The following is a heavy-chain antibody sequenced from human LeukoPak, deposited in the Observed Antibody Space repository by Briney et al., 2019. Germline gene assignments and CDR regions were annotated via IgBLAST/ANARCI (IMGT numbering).Heavy chain of an antibody. J-gene: IGHJ4*02. Sequence: PGGSLRLSCAASGFTVSSNYMSWVRQAPGKGLEWVSVIYSGGSTYYADSVKGGFTISRDNSKNTLYLQMNSLRAEDTAVYYCARDRVGATPYFDYWGQGTLVTVSS. V-gene: IGHV3-66*01. CDR2: IYSGGST. CDR1: GFTVSSNY. D-gene: IGHD1-26*01. CDR3: ARDRVGATPYFDY.